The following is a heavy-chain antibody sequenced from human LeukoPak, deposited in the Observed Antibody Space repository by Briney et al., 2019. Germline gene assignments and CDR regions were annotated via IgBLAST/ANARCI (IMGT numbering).Heavy chain of an antibody. J-gene: IGHJ4*02. CDR2: MYHTGHT. CDR1: GGSISNYY. D-gene: IGHD6-13*01. V-gene: IGHV4-59*08. Sequence: SETLSLTCNVSGGSISNYYWSWIRQPPGKGLEWIGYMYHTGHTMYNSSLKSRVTMSLDTSKNHFSLRLNSVTAADTAVYYCARHSSSWYSPFDYWGQGTLVTVSS. CDR3: ARHSSSWYSPFDY.